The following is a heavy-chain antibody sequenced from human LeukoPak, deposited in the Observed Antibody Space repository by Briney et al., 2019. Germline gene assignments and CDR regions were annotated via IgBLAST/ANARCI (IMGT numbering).Heavy chain of an antibody. CDR1: GFTFRSRG. CDR2: IWYDGSKT. CDR3: AKTYCSSASCYHFDY. J-gene: IGHJ4*02. Sequence: GRSLRLSCAASGFTFRSRGMQWVRQAPGKGLEWVAVIWYDGSKTYYADSVKGRFTISRDSSKNTLYLQMNSLRAEDTAIYYCAKTYCSSASCYHFDYWGQGTLVTVSS. V-gene: IGHV3-33*06. D-gene: IGHD2-2*01.